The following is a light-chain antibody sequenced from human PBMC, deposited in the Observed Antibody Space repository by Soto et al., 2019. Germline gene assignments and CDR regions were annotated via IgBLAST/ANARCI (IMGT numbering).Light chain of an antibody. CDR2: DAS. J-gene: IGKJ4*01. CDR1: HDISNY. CDR3: QQYDNLPLT. Sequence: DIQMTQSPSSLSASVGDRVTITCQASHDISNYLNWYQQKPGKAPKLLIYDASNLETGVPSRFSGSGSGTDFTFTISSLQPEDIATYYCQQYDNLPLTFGGGTKWEFK. V-gene: IGKV1-33*01.